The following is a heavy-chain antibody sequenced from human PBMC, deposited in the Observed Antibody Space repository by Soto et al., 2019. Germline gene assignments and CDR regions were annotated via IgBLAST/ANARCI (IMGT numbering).Heavy chain of an antibody. CDR2: INAGNGNT. V-gene: IGHV1-3*01. CDR1: GYTFTSYA. Sequence: GASVKVSCKASGYTFTSYAMHWVRQAPGQRLEWMGWINAGNGNTKYSQKFQGRVTITRDTSASTAYMELSSLRSEDTTVYYCATFFWGIEGDAFDIWGQGTMVTVSS. J-gene: IGHJ3*02. D-gene: IGHD3-16*01. CDR3: ATFFWGIEGDAFDI.